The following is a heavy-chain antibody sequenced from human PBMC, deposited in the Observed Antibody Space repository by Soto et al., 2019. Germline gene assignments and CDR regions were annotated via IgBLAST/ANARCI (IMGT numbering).Heavy chain of an antibody. J-gene: IGHJ6*02. V-gene: IGHV1-2*04. CDR3: AKDVEAYCGGDCYSRYYYGMDV. CDR2: INPNSGGT. CDR1: GYTFTGYY. D-gene: IGHD2-21*02. Sequence: ASVKVSCKASGYTFTGYYMHWVRQAPGQGLEWMGWINPNSGGTNYAQKFQGWVTMTRDTSISTAYMELSRLGSDDTAVYYCAKDVEAYCGGDCYSRYYYGMDVWGRGTTVTVS.